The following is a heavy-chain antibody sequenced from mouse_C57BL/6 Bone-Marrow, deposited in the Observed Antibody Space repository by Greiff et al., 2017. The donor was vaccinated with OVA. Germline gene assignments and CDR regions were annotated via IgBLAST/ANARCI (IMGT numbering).Heavy chain of an antibody. V-gene: IGHV5-17*01. Sequence: EVKVVESGGGLVKPGGSLKLSCAASGFTFSDYGMHWVRQAPEKGLEWVAYISSGSSSIYYADTVKGRCTISRDNAKNTLFLQMTSLRSEYTAMYYCARGSYYGSSYWYFDVGGTGTTVTVSS. D-gene: IGHD1-1*01. CDR2: ISSGSSSI. CDR3: ARGSYYGSSYWYFDV. CDR1: GFTFSDYG. J-gene: IGHJ1*03.